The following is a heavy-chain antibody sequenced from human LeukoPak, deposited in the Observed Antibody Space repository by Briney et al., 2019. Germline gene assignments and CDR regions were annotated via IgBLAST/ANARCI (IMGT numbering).Heavy chain of an antibody. CDR3: ARERVDTAMVYFDY. CDR1: GFTVSSNY. D-gene: IGHD5-18*01. Sequence: GGCLRLSCAASGFTVSSNYMSWVRQAPGKGLEWVSVIYSGGSTYYADSVKGRFTISRDNSKNTLYLQMNSLRAEDTAVYYCARERVDTAMVYFDYWGQGTLVTVSS. CDR2: IYSGGST. V-gene: IGHV3-66*01. J-gene: IGHJ4*02.